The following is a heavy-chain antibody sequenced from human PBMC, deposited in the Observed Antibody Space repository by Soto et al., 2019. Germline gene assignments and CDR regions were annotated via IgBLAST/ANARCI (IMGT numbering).Heavy chain of an antibody. V-gene: IGHV1-69*06. CDR1: GGTFSSYA. CDR3: LLGYCSGGSCYFEGLEY. D-gene: IGHD2-15*01. J-gene: IGHJ4*02. Sequence: SVKVSCKASGGTFSSYAISWVRQAPGQGLEWMGGIIPIFGTANYAQKFQGRVTITADKSTSTAYMELSSLRSEDTAVYYCLLGYCSGGSCYFEGLEYWGQGTLVTVSS. CDR2: IIPIFGTA.